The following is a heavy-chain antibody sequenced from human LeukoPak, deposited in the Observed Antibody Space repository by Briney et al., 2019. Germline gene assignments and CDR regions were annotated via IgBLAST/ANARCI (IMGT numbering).Heavy chain of an antibody. CDR1: GFTFSSCA. CDR3: AKDFYSGSYYYFDY. V-gene: IGHV3-23*01. CDR2: ISGSGDNT. J-gene: IGHJ4*02. Sequence: GGSLRLSCAASGFTFSSCAMNWVRQAPGTGLEWVSSISGSGDNTYYADSVKGRFTISGDNSKNMLYLQMNSLRGEDTALYYCAKDFYSGSYYYFDYWGQGTLVTVSS. D-gene: IGHD1-26*01.